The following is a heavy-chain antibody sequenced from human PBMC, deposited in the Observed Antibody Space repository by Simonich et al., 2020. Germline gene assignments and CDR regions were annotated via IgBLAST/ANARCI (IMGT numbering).Heavy chain of an antibody. CDR1: GYTFTSYG. D-gene: IGHD2-15*01. CDR2: ISANNGNT. V-gene: IGHV1-18*01. Sequence: QVQLVQSGAEVKKPGASVKVSCKASGYTFTSYGISWVRQAPGQGLEGMGWISANNGNTNYAQKLQGRVTMTTDTSTSTAYMELRSLRSDDTAVYYGARASRGTWWYYYFDYWGQGTLVTVSS. J-gene: IGHJ4*02. CDR3: ARASRGTWWYYYFDY.